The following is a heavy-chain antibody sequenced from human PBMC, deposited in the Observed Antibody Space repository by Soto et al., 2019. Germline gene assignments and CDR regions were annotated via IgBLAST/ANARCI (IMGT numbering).Heavy chain of an antibody. V-gene: IGHV2-70*11. CDR1: GFSLSTSGMC. J-gene: IGHJ6*03. CDR2: IDWDDDK. Sequence: GSGPNAGEPTQTLTLTCTFSGFSLSTSGMCVSWIRQPPGKALEWLARIDWDDDKYYSTSLKTRLTISKDTSKNQVVLTMTNMDPVDTATYYCARIPGYYYYYMDVWGKGTTVTVSS. CDR3: ARIPGYYYYYMDV.